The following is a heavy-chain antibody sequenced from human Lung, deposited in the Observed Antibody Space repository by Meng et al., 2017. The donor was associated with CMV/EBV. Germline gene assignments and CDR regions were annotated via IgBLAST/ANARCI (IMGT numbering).Heavy chain of an antibody. V-gene: IGHV1-46*01. D-gene: IGHD1-26*01. CDR2: INPSGGST. CDR1: GYTFTSYY. Sequence: ASVKVSCKASGYTFTSYYMHWVRQAPGQGLEWMGIINPSGGSTSYAQKFQGRVTMTRDTSTSTVYMELSSLRSEDTAVYYGAREGVIVGATHAFDIWGQGTMVTVSS. CDR3: AREGVIVGATHAFDI. J-gene: IGHJ3*02.